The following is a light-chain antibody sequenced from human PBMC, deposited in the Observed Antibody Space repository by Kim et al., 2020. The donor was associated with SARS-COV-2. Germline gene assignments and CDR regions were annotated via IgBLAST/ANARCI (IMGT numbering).Light chain of an antibody. CDR3: SSYAGTYTPYV. Sequence: QSVIISCSGTSSDVGAYNYVSWYQQHAGKAPNLMIYDVNKRPSGVPDRFSASKSANTASLTISGLQAEDEADYYCSSYAGTYTPYVFGTGTKVTVL. CDR1: SSDVGAYNY. V-gene: IGLV2-11*03. J-gene: IGLJ1*01. CDR2: DVN.